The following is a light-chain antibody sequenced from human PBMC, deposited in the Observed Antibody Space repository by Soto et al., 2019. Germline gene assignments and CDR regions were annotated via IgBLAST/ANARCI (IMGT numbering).Light chain of an antibody. CDR3: SVWDTSLSGWA. V-gene: IGLV1-47*02. Sequence: QPVLTQPPSASGTPGQTVTISCSGSSSNIGSNYVYWYQQFPGTTPKLLIFDDTQRASGVPDRVSGSKSGTSASLAISGLRSEDAADYYCSVWDTSLSGWAFGGGTKLTVL. CDR1: SSNIGSNY. J-gene: IGLJ3*02. CDR2: DDT.